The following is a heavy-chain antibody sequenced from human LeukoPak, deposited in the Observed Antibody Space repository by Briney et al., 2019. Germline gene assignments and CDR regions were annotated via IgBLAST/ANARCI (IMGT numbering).Heavy chain of an antibody. D-gene: IGHD1-26*01. J-gene: IGHJ4*02. V-gene: IGHV1-69*04. CDR1: GGTFSSYA. CDR2: IIPILGIA. Sequence: SVKVSCKASGGTFSSYAISWVRQAPGQGLEWMGRIIPILGIANYAQKFQGRVTITADKSTSTAYMGLSSLRSEDTAVYYCARGRPQESGAIDYWGQGTLVTVSS. CDR3: ARGRPQESGAIDY.